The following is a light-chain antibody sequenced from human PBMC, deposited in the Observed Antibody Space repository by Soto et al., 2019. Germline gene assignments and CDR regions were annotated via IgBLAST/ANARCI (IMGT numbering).Light chain of an antibody. J-gene: IGKJ4*01. V-gene: IGKV3-20*01. CDR3: HQYGISPLT. CDR1: QSVSSSY. Sequence: EIVLTQSPGTLSLSPGERATLSCRASQSVSSSYLAWYQQKPGQAPRLLIFGASNRATVIPDRFTGSGSGTDFTLTISRLEPEDFAVYYCHQYGISPLTFGGGTKVEVK. CDR2: GAS.